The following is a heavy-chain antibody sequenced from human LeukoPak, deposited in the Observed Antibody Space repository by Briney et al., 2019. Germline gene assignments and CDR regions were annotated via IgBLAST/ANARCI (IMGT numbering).Heavy chain of an antibody. J-gene: IGHJ6*03. Sequence: ASVKVSCKASAYTSRNYGMTWVRQAPGRGLEWMGLIRYYNGNTQYAQKVQGRVTMTTDTPTKTVYMQLKSLRSNDTAVYYCSLPAKGAFFYYYMEVWGKGTTVTVSS. CDR3: SLPAKGAFFYYYMEV. CDR2: IRYYNGNT. V-gene: IGHV1-18*01. CDR1: AYTSRNYG.